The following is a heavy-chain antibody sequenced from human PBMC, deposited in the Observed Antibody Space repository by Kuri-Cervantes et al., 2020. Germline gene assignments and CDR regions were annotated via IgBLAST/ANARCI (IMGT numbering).Heavy chain of an antibody. D-gene: IGHD5-24*01. CDR3: ARDRAYNQFDY. CDR2: IYSGGST. CDR1: GFTVSSNY. V-gene: IGHV3-53*01. J-gene: IGHJ4*02. Sequence: ETLSLTCAASGFTVSSNYMSWVRQAPGKGLEWVSVIYSGGSTYYADSVKGRFTISRDNAKNTLYLQVNSLRNEDTAIYYCARDRAYNQFDYWGQGTLVTVSS.